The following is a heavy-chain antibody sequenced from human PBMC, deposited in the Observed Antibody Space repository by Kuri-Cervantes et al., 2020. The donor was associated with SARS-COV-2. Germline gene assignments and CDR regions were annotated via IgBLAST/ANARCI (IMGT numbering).Heavy chain of an antibody. CDR1: GGSISSSSYY. CDR3: GRGPAAIITPYFDY. Sequence: SETLSLTCTVSGGSISSSSYYWGWIRQPPGKGLEWIGSIYYSGSTYYNPSLKSRATISVDTSKNQFSLKLSSVTAADTAVYYCGRGPAAIITPYFDYWGQGTLVTVSS. CDR2: IYYSGST. V-gene: IGHV4-39*01. J-gene: IGHJ4*02. D-gene: IGHD2-2*01.